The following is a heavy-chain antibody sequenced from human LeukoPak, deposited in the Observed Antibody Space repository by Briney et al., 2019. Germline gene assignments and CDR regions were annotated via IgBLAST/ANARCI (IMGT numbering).Heavy chain of an antibody. D-gene: IGHD3-22*01. V-gene: IGHV3-23*01. CDR3: AKKGYYDGSGYYMYYFDH. CDR2: ISGSGGTA. Sequence: GGSLSFSCAASGFTFSINAMSWLRQAQGKGRKGFSAISGSGGTAYYADSVKGRFTISRDNSKNTLYLQMNSLRAEDTAVYYCAKKGYYDGSGYYMYYFDHWGQGTLVTVSS. J-gene: IGHJ4*02. CDR1: GFTFSINA.